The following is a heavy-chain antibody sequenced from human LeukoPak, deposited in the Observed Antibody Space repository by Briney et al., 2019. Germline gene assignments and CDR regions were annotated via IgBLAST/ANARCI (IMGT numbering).Heavy chain of an antibody. CDR1: GFTFSSYG. J-gene: IGHJ4*02. CDR2: IWYDGSNK. D-gene: IGHD6-19*01. V-gene: IGHV3-33*01. CDR3: ARDLGGSSGWFDLDY. Sequence: GRSLRLSCAASGFTFSSYGTHWVRQAPGKGLEWVAVIWYDGSNKYYADSVKGRFTISRDNSKNTLYLQMNSLRAEDTAVYYCARDLGGSSGWFDLDYWGQGTLVTVSS.